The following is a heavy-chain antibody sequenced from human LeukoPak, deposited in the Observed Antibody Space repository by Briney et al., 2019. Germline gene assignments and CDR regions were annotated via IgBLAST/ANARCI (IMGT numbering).Heavy chain of an antibody. Sequence: KPSETLSLTCTVSGGSISSYYWSWIRRPPGKGLEWIGYIYYSGSTNYNPSLKSRVTISVDTSKNQFSLKLSSVTAADTAVYYCARGYYDSSGYYQYIFDYWGQGTLVTVSS. CDR2: IYYSGST. V-gene: IGHV4-59*01. CDR3: ARGYYDSSGYYQYIFDY. CDR1: GGSISSYY. D-gene: IGHD3-22*01. J-gene: IGHJ4*02.